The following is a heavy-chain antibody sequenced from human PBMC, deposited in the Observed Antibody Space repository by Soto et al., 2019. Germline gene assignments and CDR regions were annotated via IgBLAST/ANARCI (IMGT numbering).Heavy chain of an antibody. CDR2: LNSDGTTT. J-gene: IGHJ6*02. CDR1: GFTFSNYW. D-gene: IGHD1-1*01. Sequence: EVQLVESGGGLVHPGGSLRLSCAASGFTFSNYWMHWVRQAPGKGLVWVSRLNSDGTTTNYADSVKGRFTISRDNARNTLFLQMNSLRAEDTAVYYCVRDGYPACVYGVDIWGQGTTVTVSS. CDR3: VRDGYPACVYGVDI. V-gene: IGHV3-74*01.